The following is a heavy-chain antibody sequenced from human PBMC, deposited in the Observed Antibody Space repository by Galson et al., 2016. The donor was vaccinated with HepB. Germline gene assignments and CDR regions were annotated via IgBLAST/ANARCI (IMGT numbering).Heavy chain of an antibody. CDR3: ARGGGITAMYYFDS. D-gene: IGHD5-18*01. J-gene: IGHJ4*02. V-gene: IGHV1-69*11. CDR2: VSPLLGSA. CDR1: GDIFSNFA. Sequence: SVKVSCKASGDIFSNFAFSWVRQAPGQGLEWVGRVSPLLGSANYAQRFQGRVTITADESTSTAHMELNSLTYDDSAVYYCARGGGITAMYYFDSWGQGTQVTVSS.